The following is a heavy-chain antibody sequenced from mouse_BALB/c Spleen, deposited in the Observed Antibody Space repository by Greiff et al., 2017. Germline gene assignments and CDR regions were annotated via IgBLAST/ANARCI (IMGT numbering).Heavy chain of an antibody. Sequence: VQLQQSGPGLVQPSQSLSITCTVSGFSLTSYGVHWVRQSPGKGLEWLGVIWSGGSTDYNAAFISRLSISKDNSKSQVFFKMNSLQANDTAIYYCARNLGITTNFAYWGQGTLVTVSA. D-gene: IGHD2-4*01. J-gene: IGHJ3*01. V-gene: IGHV2-2*02. CDR3: ARNLGITTNFAY. CDR2: IWSGGST. CDR1: GFSLTSYG.